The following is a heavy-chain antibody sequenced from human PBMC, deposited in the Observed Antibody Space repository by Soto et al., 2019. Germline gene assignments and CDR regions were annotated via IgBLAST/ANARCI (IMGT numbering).Heavy chain of an antibody. CDR1: GYSISSSNW. CDR2: IYYSGST. J-gene: IGHJ5*02. CDR3: ARFRGLAEEYYDFWSGYSKAWFDP. Sequence: PSETLSLTCAVSGYSISSSNWWGWIRQPPGKELEWIGYIYYSGSTYYNPSLTSRVTMSVDTSKNQFSLKLSSVTAADTAVYYCARFRGLAEEYYDFWSGYSKAWFDPWGQGTLVTVSS. V-gene: IGHV4-28*01. D-gene: IGHD3-3*01.